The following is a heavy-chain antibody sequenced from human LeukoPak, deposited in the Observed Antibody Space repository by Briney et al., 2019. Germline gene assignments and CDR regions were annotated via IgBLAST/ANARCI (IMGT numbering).Heavy chain of an antibody. CDR3: AKDGGNXYGFDY. D-gene: IGHD3-10*01. CDR2: IRYDGSNX. CDR1: GFTFSSYG. J-gene: IGHJ4*02. V-gene: IGHV3-30*02. Sequence: GGSLRLSCAASGFTFSSYGMHWVRQAPGKGLEWVAFIRYDGSNXYXADSVKGRFTISRDNSKNTLYLQMNSLRAEDTAVYYCAKDGGNXYGFDYWGQGTLVTVSS.